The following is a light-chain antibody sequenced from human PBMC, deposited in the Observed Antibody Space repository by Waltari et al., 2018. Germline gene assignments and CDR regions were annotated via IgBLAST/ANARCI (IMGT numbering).Light chain of an antibody. V-gene: IGKV3-20*01. CDR2: GAS. J-gene: IGKJ2*01. Sequence: EVVLTQSPDTLSLSPGERVTLSCRASQSLTKRYLAWYQQKPGRAPRLLIYGASSRAAGIPDSFSGSGSGTDFTLTISRLEPEDFAVYYCQQYGSSVLYTFGQGTKLEIK. CDR3: QQYGSSVLYT. CDR1: QSLTKRY.